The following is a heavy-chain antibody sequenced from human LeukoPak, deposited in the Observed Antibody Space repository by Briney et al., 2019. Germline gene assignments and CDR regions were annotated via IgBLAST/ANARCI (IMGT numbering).Heavy chain of an antibody. J-gene: IGHJ6*03. V-gene: IGHV4-39*01. CDR1: GGSISSSSYY. CDR2: IYYSGST. CDR3: ARQLYYHYYYMDV. Sequence: PSETLSLTCTVSGGSISSSSYYWGWIRQPPGKGLEWIGSIYYSGSTYYNPSLKSRVTISVDTSKNQFSLKLSSVTAADTAVYYCARQLYYHYYYMDVWGKGTTVTISS.